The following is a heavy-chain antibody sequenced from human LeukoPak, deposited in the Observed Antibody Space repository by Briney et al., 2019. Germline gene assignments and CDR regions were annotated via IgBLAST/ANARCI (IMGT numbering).Heavy chain of an antibody. J-gene: IGHJ6*03. Sequence: ASVKVSCKASGYTFTSYAMHWVRQAPGQRPEWMGWMNAGNGNTKYSQKFQGRITLIRDTSAATAYMELSSLRHDDLAVYYCARGRGTSGSNRDFYYYYYMDVWGKGTTVTVSS. D-gene: IGHD2-15*01. CDR2: MNAGNGNT. CDR1: GYTFTSYA. V-gene: IGHV1-3*01. CDR3: ARGRGTSGSNRDFYYYYYMDV.